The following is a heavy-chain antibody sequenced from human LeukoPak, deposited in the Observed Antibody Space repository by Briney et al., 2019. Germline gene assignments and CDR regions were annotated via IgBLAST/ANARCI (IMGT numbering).Heavy chain of an antibody. CDR2: IYTSGST. V-gene: IGHV4-61*09. J-gene: IGHJ6*02. D-gene: IGHD2-15*01. CDR1: GGSISSGSYY. Sequence: SETLSLTCTISGGSISSGSYYWSWIRQPAGKGLEWIGHIYTSGSTNYNPSLKSRATISVDTSKNQFSLKLSSVTAADTAVYYCAKVPGYCSGGSCYYYYDMDVWGQGTTVTVSS. CDR3: AKVPGYCSGGSCYYYYDMDV.